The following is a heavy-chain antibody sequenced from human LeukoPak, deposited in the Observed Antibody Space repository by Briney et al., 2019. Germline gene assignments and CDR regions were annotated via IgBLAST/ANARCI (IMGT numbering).Heavy chain of an antibody. D-gene: IGHD3-3*01. CDR3: AGFDYDFWSGSQPTNWFDP. V-gene: IGHV1-69*05. J-gene: IGHJ5*02. CDR2: IIPIFGTA. Sequence: SVKVSCKASGGTFSSYAISWVRQAPGQGLEWMGGIIPIFGTANYAQKFQGRVTITTDESTSTAYMELSSLRSEDTAVYYCAGFDYDFWSGSQPTNWFDPWGQGTLVTVSS. CDR1: GGTFSSYA.